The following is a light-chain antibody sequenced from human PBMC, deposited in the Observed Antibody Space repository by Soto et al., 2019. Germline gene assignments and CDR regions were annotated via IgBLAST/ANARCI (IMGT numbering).Light chain of an antibody. J-gene: IGKJ2*01. CDR2: GAS. V-gene: IGKV3-11*01. CDR3: QQYGSSPYT. CDR1: QSVGDY. Sequence: EILLTQSPATLSLSPGEXATLSCRASQSVGDYLAWYQQRPGQAPRLLIYGASNRATGIPARFSASGSETDFTLTISSLQPDDSAVYYCQQYGSSPYTFGQGTKLDIK.